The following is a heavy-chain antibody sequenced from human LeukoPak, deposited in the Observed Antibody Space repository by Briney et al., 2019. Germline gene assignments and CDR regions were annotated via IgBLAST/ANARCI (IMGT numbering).Heavy chain of an antibody. CDR1: GGSISSSSYY. J-gene: IGHJ4*02. Sequence: SETLSLTCTVSGGSISSSSYYWGWIRQPPGKGLEWIGSIYYSGSTCYNPSLKSRVTISVDTSKNQFSLKLSSVTAADTAVYYCARMDYGDCLDYWGQGTLVTVSS. V-gene: IGHV4-39*07. D-gene: IGHD4-17*01. CDR3: ARMDYGDCLDY. CDR2: IYYSGST.